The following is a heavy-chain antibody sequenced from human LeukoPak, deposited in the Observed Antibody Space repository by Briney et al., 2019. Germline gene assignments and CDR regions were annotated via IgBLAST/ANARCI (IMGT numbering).Heavy chain of an antibody. D-gene: IGHD6-13*01. V-gene: IGHV3-23*01. CDR2: ISGSDGST. J-gene: IGHJ3*02. Sequence: GGSLRLSCAASGLTFSSYAMSWVRQAPGKGLEWVSGISGSDGSTNYADSVKGRFTISRENSKNTLYLQMNSLRAEDTAVYYCAKEHGGSSWYEDAFDIWGQGTMVTVSS. CDR1: GLTFSSYA. CDR3: AKEHGGSSWYEDAFDI.